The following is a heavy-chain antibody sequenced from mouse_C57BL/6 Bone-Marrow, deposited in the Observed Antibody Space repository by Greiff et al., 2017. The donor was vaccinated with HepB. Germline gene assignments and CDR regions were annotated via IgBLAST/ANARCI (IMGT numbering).Heavy chain of an antibody. CDR1: GFNIKDDY. V-gene: IGHV14-4*01. Sequence: EVQLQQSGAELVRPGASVKLSCTASGFNIKDDYMHWVKQRPEQGLEWIGWIDPENGDTEYASKFQGKATITADTSSNTAYQQLSSLTSEDTAVYYCTTDYSNYWGQGTTLTVSS. CDR3: TTDYSNY. J-gene: IGHJ2*01. D-gene: IGHD2-5*01. CDR2: IDPENGDT.